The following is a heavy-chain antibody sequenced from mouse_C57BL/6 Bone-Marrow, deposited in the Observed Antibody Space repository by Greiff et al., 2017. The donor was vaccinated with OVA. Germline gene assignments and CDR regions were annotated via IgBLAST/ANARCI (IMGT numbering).Heavy chain of an antibody. D-gene: IGHD4-1*01. CDR3: ARDRTGTFAY. V-gene: IGHV5-4*01. J-gene: IGHJ3*01. CDR1: GFTFSSYA. CDR2: ISDGGSYT. Sequence: VQLKESGGGLVKPGGSLKLSCAASGFTFSSYAMSWVRQTPEKRLEWVATISDGGSYTYYPDNVKGRFTISRDNAKNNLYLQMSHLKSEDTAMYYCARDRTGTFAYWGQGTLVTVSA.